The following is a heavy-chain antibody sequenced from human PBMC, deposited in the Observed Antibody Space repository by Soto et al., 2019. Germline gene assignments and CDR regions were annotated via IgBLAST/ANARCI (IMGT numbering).Heavy chain of an antibody. CDR2: IIPILGIA. D-gene: IGHD3-22*01. Sequence: QVQLVQSGAEVKKPGSSVKVSCKASGGTFSSYTISWVRQAPGQGLEWMGRIIPILGIANYVQKFQGRVTITADKSTSTAYMELSSLRSEDTAVYYCARDYYDSSGYSDYWGQGTLVTVSS. J-gene: IGHJ4*02. CDR3: ARDYYDSSGYSDY. V-gene: IGHV1-69*08. CDR1: GGTFSSYT.